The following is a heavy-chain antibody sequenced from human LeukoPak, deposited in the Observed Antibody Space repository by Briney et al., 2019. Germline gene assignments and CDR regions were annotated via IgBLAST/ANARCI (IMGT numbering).Heavy chain of an antibody. Sequence: GGSLRLSCAASGFTFSSYSMNWVRQAPGKGLEWVSSISSSSSYIYYADSVKGRFTVSRDNAKNSLYLQMNSLRAEDTAVYYCARGKYKITMVRGVITAFDYWGQGTLVTVSS. CDR3: ARGKYKITMVRGVITAFDY. J-gene: IGHJ4*02. CDR2: ISSSSSYI. CDR1: GFTFSSYS. D-gene: IGHD3-10*01. V-gene: IGHV3-21*01.